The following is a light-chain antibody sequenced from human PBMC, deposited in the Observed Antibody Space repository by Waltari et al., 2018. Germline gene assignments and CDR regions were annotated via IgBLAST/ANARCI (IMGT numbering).Light chain of an antibody. J-gene: IGKJ4*01. CDR3: QQYDNLPLT. CDR2: DAS. Sequence: IQLTPSPSSLPASVVDSVTITCQASQAITNYLNWYQQKPGNSPKLLIYDASNLETGVPSRFSGSGSGTDFTVTISSLQPEDIATYHCQQYDNLPLTFGGGTKVEI. V-gene: IGKV1-33*01. CDR1: QAITNY.